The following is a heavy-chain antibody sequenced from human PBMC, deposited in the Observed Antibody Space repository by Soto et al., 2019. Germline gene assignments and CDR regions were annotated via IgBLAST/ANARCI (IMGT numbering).Heavy chain of an antibody. Sequence: QVQLQESGPGLVKPSQTLSLTCTVSGGSISSGDYYWSWIRQHPGKGLEGIGYISYSGSTYYNASLKSRVTISVDTSKIQFSLKLSSVTGADTAVYYCARASPVVTDVWGQGTTVTVSS. V-gene: IGHV4-30-4*01. CDR1: GGSISSGDYY. J-gene: IGHJ6*02. CDR2: ISYSGST. D-gene: IGHD5-18*01. CDR3: ARASPVVTDV.